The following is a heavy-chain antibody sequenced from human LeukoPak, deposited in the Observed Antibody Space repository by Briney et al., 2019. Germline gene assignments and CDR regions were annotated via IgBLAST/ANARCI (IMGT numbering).Heavy chain of an antibody. Sequence: GGSLRLSCTASGFTFGDYAMSWFRQAPGKGLEWVGFIRSKAYGGTTEYAASVKGRFTISRDDSKSIAYLQMNSLKTEDTAVYYCTRDRGIQLWFHYYYYMDVWGKGTTVTVSS. CDR2: IRSKAYGGTT. D-gene: IGHD5-18*01. J-gene: IGHJ6*03. V-gene: IGHV3-49*03. CDR1: GFTFGDYA. CDR3: TRDRGIQLWFHYYYYMDV.